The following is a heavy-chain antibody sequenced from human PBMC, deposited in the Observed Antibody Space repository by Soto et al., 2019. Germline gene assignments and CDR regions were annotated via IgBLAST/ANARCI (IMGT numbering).Heavy chain of an antibody. J-gene: IGHJ4*02. CDR3: ARRTGSGWQVDYYFDY. CDR2: IYYSGGT. D-gene: IGHD6-19*01. V-gene: IGHV4-59*08. Sequence: QVQLQESGPGLVKPSETLSLTCTVSGGSISSYFWSWIRQPPGKGLEWIGYIYYSGGTNYNPSLKSRVTISVDTSKNQFSLKLSSVTAADTAVYYCARRTGSGWQVDYYFDYWGQGTLVTVSS. CDR1: GGSISSYF.